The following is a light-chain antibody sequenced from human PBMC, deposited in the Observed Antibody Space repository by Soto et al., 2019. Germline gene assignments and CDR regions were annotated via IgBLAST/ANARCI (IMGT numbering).Light chain of an antibody. J-gene: IGLJ2*01. CDR2: EVS. CDR1: SSDVGGYNY. V-gene: IGLV2-8*01. Sequence: QSVLTQPPSASGSPGQSVTISCTGTSSDVGGYNYVSWYQQHPGKAPKLMIYEVSKRPSGVPDRFSGSKSGNTASLTVSGLQAEDEADYYCSSNAGSNNFEFGGGTKVTVL. CDR3: SSNAGSNNFE.